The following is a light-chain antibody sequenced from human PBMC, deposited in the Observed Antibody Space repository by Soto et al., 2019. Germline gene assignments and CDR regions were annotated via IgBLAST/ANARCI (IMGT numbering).Light chain of an antibody. Sequence: DIHMTQSPSSLSASVGDRVSITCRASQSISSRLNWYQQKPGKAPKLMIYAASSLHRGVPSRFSGSGSGTDFTLTIISLHPEDFATYYCQQSQSPPRTFGQGTKVDIK. CDR1: QSISSR. CDR2: AAS. J-gene: IGKJ1*01. CDR3: QQSQSPPRT. V-gene: IGKV1-39*01.